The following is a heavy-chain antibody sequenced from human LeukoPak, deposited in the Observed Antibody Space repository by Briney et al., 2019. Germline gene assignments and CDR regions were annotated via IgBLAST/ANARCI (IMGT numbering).Heavy chain of an antibody. CDR2: MNPNSGNT. CDR3: AREVGYCSSTSCYTGVDY. D-gene: IGHD2-2*02. Sequence: ASVKVSCKASGYTFTSYDINWVRQATGQGLEWMGWMNPNSGNTGYAQKFQGRVTITRNTSISTAYMELSSLRSEDTAVYYCAREVGYCSSTSCYTGVDYWGQGTLVTVSS. V-gene: IGHV1-8*03. J-gene: IGHJ4*02. CDR1: GYTFTSYD.